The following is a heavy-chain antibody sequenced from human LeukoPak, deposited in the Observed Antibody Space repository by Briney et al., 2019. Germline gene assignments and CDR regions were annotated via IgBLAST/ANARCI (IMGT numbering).Heavy chain of an antibody. J-gene: IGHJ4*02. CDR2: IIPILGTA. CDR3: ATQGRSFLDY. CDR1: GGTFSSYA. Sequence: SVKLSCKASGGTFSSYAISWVRQAPGQGLEWMGRIIPILGTANYAQKFQGRVTITTDESTSTAYMELSSLRSEDTAVYYCATQGRSFLDYWGQGTLVTVSS. V-gene: IGHV1-69*11.